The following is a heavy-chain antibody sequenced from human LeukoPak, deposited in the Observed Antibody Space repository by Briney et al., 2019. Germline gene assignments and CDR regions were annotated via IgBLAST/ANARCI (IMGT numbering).Heavy chain of an antibody. CDR1: GFTFSSYG. CDR2: ISYDGSNK. V-gene: IGHV3-30*03. Sequence: GGSLRLSCAASGFTFSSYGMHWVRQAPGKGLEWVAVISYDGSNKYYADSVKGRFTISRDNSKNGFYLQMNSLRAEDTAVYYCARDPADNDCWGQGTLVTVSS. CDR3: ARDPADNDC. J-gene: IGHJ4*02.